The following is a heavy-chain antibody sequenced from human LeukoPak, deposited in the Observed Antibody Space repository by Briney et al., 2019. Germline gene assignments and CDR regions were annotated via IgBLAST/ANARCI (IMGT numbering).Heavy chain of an antibody. CDR2: INPNSGGT. J-gene: IGHJ4*02. CDR3: ARDYYDSSGYYPPEVLDY. CDR1: GYTFIGDY. D-gene: IGHD3-22*01. V-gene: IGHV1-2*02. Sequence: ASVKVSCKASGYTFIGDYMHWGRQAPGQGLEWMGWINPNSGGTNYAQKFQGRVTMTRDTSISTASMERGRLRSDDTAVYYCARDYYDSSGYYPPEVLDYWGQGTLVTVSS.